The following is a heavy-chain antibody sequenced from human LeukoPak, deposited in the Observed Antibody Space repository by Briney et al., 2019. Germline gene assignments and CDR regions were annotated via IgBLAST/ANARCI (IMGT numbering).Heavy chain of an antibody. D-gene: IGHD2-8*01. V-gene: IGHV5-51*01. J-gene: IGHJ4*02. CDR1: GYSFANYW. CDR2: LYPGDSDT. CDR3: ARRRHCTSGACEDFNY. Sequence: GESLKISCKGSGYSFANYWIGWVRQMPGKGLEWMGTLYPGDSDTRYSPSFQGQVTISADKSISTAYLQWSSLKASDTAMYYCARRRHCTSGACEDFNYWGQGTLVTVSS.